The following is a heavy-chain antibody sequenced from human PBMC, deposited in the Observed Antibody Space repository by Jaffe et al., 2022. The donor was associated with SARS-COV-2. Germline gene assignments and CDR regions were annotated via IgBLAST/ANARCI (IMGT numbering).Heavy chain of an antibody. CDR3: ARDKWAYCGGDCYAALVGHYGMDV. V-gene: IGHV3-11*01. Sequence: QVQLVESGGGLVKPGGSLRLSCAASGFTFSDYYMSWIRQAPGKGLEWVSYISSSGSTIYYADSVKGRFTISRDNAKNSLYLQMNSLRAEDTAVYYCARDKWAYCGGDCYAALVGHYGMDVWGQGTTVTVSS. CDR1: GFTFSDYY. J-gene: IGHJ6*02. D-gene: IGHD2-21*02. CDR2: ISSSGSTI.